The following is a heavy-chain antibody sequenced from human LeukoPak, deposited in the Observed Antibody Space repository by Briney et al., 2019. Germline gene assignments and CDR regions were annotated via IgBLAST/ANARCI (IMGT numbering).Heavy chain of an antibody. CDR1: GFTFRTYW. Sequence: GGSLRLSCTASGFTFRTYWMHWVRQTPGKGLVWVSHINSDGSITSYADSVKGRFTISRDNAKSTLYLQMNSLRGDDTAVYYCARDDVDMANAVWGQGTTVTVSS. CDR2: INSDGSIT. V-gene: IGHV3-74*01. J-gene: IGHJ6*02. CDR3: ARDDVDMANAV. D-gene: IGHD5-12*01.